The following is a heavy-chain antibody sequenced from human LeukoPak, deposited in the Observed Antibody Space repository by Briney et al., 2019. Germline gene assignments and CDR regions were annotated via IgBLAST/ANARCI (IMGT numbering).Heavy chain of an antibody. V-gene: IGHV4-39*07. CDR2: IYYSGST. Sequence: SETLSLTCTVSGGSISSSSYYWGWIRQPPGKRLEWIGSIYYSGSTYYNPSLKSRVTISVDTSRNQFSLKLSSVTAADTAVYYCAGGVRRFDYWGQGTLVTVSS. CDR3: AGGVRRFDY. J-gene: IGHJ4*02. CDR1: GGSISSSSYY.